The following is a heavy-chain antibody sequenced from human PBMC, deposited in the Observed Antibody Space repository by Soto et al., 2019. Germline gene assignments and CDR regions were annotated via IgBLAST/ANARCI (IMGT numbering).Heavy chain of an antibody. J-gene: IGHJ4*02. V-gene: IGHV3-23*01. CDR1: GFTFSSYA. Sequence: GGSLRLSCAASGFTFSSYAMSWVRQAPGKGLEWVSGISGSGGSIGYADSVKGRFTISRDNAKNSLYLQMNSLRAEDTALYYCAKDPSLVPEYYFDYWGQGTLVTVSS. D-gene: IGHD2-2*01. CDR2: ISGSGGSI. CDR3: AKDPSLVPEYYFDY.